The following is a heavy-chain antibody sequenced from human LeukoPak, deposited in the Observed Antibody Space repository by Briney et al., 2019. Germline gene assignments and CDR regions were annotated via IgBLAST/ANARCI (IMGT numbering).Heavy chain of an antibody. CDR2: ININSGGT. J-gene: IGHJ4*02. CDR1: GYTFTYYY. D-gene: IGHD2-2*01. CDR3: ARANALHCSSTSCLFDY. V-gene: IGHV1-2*04. Sequence: ASVKVTCKGSGYTFTYYYMHWVRQAPGQGMEWMGWININSGGTYSAQKFQGWVTMTRDTSISTAYMELSRLTSDDTAVYYCARANALHCSSTSCLFDYWGQGTLVTVSS.